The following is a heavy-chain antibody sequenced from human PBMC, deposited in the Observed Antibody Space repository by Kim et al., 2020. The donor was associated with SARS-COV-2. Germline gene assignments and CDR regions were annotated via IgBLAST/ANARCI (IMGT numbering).Heavy chain of an antibody. CDR3: ARVKLELRGRRGMDV. D-gene: IGHD1-7*01. V-gene: IGHV4-4*02. CDR2: IYHSGST. CDR1: GGSISSSNW. Sequence: SETLSLTCAVSGGSISSSNWWSWVRQPPGKGLEWIGEIYHSGSTNYNPSLKSRVTISVDKSKNQFSLKLSSVTAADTAVYYCARVKLELRGRRGMDVWGQGTTVTVSS. J-gene: IGHJ6*02.